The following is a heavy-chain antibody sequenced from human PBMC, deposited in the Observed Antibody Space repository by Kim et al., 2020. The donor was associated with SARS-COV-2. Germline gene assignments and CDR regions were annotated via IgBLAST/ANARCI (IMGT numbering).Heavy chain of an antibody. CDR3: ARQSDYRNDY. D-gene: IGHD4-17*01. Sequence: SETLSLTCTVSGGSIKNIEWWSWVRQPPGKGLEWIGEINQSGYTNYNPSLKSRVTISIDKSNNQFSLRLDSVTAADTAMYFCARQSDYRNDYWGLGTLV. J-gene: IGHJ4*02. CDR1: GGSIKNIEW. CDR2: INQSGYT. V-gene: IGHV4-4*02.